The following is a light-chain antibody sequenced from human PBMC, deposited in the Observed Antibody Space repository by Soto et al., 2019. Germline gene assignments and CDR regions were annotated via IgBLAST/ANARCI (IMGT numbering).Light chain of an antibody. CDR2: EGS. V-gene: IGLV2-23*01. J-gene: IGLJ1*01. CDR1: SSDVGSYNL. CDR3: CSYAGSSTYV. Sequence: QTLLANPASVSGSPGQSITISCTGTSSDVGSYNLVSWYQQHPGKAPKLMIYEGSKRPSGVSNRFSGSKSGNTASLTISGLQAEDEADYYCCSYAGSSTYVFGTGPKV.